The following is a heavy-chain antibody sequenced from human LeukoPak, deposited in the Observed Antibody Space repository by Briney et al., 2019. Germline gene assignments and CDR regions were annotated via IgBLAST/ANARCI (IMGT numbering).Heavy chain of an antibody. CDR3: ARAPNYDSSGFPFDY. CDR1: GFTFSSYW. J-gene: IGHJ4*02. V-gene: IGHV3-7*01. Sequence: PGGSLRLSCAASGFTFSSYWMSWVRQAPGKELEWVANIKQDGSEKYYVDSVKGRFTISRDNAKNSLYLQMNSLRAEDTAVYYCARAPNYDSSGFPFDYWGQGTLVTVSS. CDR2: IKQDGSEK. D-gene: IGHD3-22*01.